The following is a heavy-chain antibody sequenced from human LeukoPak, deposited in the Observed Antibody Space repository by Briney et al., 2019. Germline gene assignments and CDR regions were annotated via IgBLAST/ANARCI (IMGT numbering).Heavy chain of an antibody. V-gene: IGHV3-30-3*01. CDR1: GFTFSSYA. Sequence: GRSLRLSCAASGFTFSSYAMHWGRQAPGKGLEWVAVISYGGSNKYYADSVKGRFTISRENSKNTLYLQMNSLRAEDTAVYYCARDNRWLRFWPPTAVAGTFDYWGQGTLVTVSS. J-gene: IGHJ4*02. CDR2: ISYGGSNK. D-gene: IGHD6-19*01. CDR3: ARDNRWLRFWPPTAVAGTFDY.